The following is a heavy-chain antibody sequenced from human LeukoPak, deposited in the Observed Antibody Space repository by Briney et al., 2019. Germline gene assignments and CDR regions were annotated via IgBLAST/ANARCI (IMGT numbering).Heavy chain of an antibody. D-gene: IGHD3-22*01. CDR1: GYTFTGYY. V-gene: IGHV1-2*02. CDR2: IHPNSGGT. J-gene: IGHJ4*02. Sequence: ASVRVSCTASGYTFTGYYMHWVRQAPGQGLEWMGWIHPNSGGTKYAQRFQGRVTVTRDTSISTVYMELSRLRSDDTAVYYCARWGKYYYDSSGYYYWGQGTLVSVSS. CDR3: ARWGKYYYDSSGYYY.